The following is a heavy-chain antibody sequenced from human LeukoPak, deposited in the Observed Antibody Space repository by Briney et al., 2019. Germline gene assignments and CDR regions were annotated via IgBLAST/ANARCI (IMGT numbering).Heavy chain of an antibody. CDR1: GFTFSSYS. CDR2: ISSSSSYI. J-gene: IGHJ3*02. D-gene: IGHD3-22*01. CDR3: ARGPSIYYDSSVLGAFDI. V-gene: IGHV3-21*01. Sequence: GGSLGLSCAASGFTFSSYSMNWVRQAPGKGLEWVSSISSSSSYIYYADSVKGRFTISRDNAKNSLYLQMNSLRAEDTAVYYCARGPSIYYDSSVLGAFDIWGQGTMVTVSS.